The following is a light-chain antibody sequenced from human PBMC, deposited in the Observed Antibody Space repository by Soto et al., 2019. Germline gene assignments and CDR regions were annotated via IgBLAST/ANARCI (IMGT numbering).Light chain of an antibody. Sequence: QSVLTQPPSVSAAPGQKVTISCSGSSSNIGSNYVSWYQQLPGTAPKLLIYDNGKRSSGIPDRFSGSQSGTSATLGITGLQTGDEADYYCGTWENNRSAVFGGGTKLTVL. V-gene: IGLV1-51*01. CDR1: SSNIGSNY. CDR3: GTWENNRSAV. J-gene: IGLJ2*01. CDR2: DNG.